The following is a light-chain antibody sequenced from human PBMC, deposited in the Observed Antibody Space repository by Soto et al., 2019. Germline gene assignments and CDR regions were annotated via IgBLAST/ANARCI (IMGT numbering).Light chain of an antibody. V-gene: IGLV2-14*01. CDR3: NSYTSKSTGV. J-gene: IGLJ1*01. CDR1: SSDVGGYNY. CDR2: EVS. Sequence: QSALTQPASVSGSPGQSITISCTGTSSDVGGYNYVSWYQQHPGKAPKLIIYEVSNRPSGVSNRFSGSKSGNTASLTISGLQDEDEADYYCNSYTSKSTGVFGPGTKLTVL.